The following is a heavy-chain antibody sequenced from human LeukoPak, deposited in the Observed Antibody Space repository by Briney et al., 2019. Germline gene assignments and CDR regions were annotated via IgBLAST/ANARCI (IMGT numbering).Heavy chain of an antibody. Sequence: GGSLRLSCAASGFTFSNNWMHWVRQAPGKGLVWVSRINSDGSNTNYADSVKGRFTISRDNARNTLYLQMNSLRAEDTAVYYCAKTPLLVGATRKTHFDYWGQGTLVTVSS. CDR1: GFTFSNNW. CDR3: AKTPLLVGATRKTHFDY. CDR2: INSDGSNT. D-gene: IGHD1-26*01. V-gene: IGHV3-74*01. J-gene: IGHJ4*02.